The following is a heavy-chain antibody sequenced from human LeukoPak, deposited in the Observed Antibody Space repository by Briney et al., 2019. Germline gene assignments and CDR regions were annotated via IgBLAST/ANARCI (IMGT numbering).Heavy chain of an antibody. CDR2: IYSDGNT. CDR3: ARGWVAGLDV. V-gene: IGHV3-66*01. D-gene: IGHD6-19*01. CDR1: GFTVSSNY. Sequence: PGGSLRLSCAVSGFTVSSNYMSWVRQAPGKGLEWVSVIYSDGNTYYADSVKGRFTISRDNSKSTLYLQMNSLRAVDTAMYYCARGWVAGLDVWGQGTTVTVSS. J-gene: IGHJ6*02.